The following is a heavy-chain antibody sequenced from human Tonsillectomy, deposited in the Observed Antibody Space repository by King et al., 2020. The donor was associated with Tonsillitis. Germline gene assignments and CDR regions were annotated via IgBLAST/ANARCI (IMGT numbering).Heavy chain of an antibody. D-gene: IGHD5-18*01. CDR1: GGSISSYY. CDR2: IYYSGST. J-gene: IGHJ5*02. Sequence: VQLQESGPGLVKPSETLSLTCTVSGGSISSYYWSWIRQPPGKGLEWIGYIYYSGSTNYNPSLKSRVTISVDTSKNQFSLKLSSVTAADTAVYYCARDVGGGYSYGNGAWFDPWGQGTLVTVSS. CDR3: ARDVGGGYSYGNGAWFDP. V-gene: IGHV4-59*01.